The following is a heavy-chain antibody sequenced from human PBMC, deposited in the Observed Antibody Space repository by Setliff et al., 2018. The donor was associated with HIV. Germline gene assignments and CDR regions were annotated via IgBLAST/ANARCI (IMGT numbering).Heavy chain of an antibody. D-gene: IGHD1-7*01. CDR1: GGTFSSYA. J-gene: IGHJ6*03. CDR3: ARVTTGTYYYYMDV. Sequence: SVKVPCKASGGTFSSYAISWVRQAPGQGLEWMGGIIPIFGTANYAQKFQGRVTITADESTSTAYMELSSLRSEDTAVYYCARVTTGTYYYYMDVWGKGTTVTVSS. V-gene: IGHV1-69*13. CDR2: IIPIFGTA.